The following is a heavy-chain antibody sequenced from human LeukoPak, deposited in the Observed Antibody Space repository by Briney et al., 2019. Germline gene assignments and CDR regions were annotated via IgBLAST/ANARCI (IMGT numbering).Heavy chain of an antibody. J-gene: IGHJ4*02. D-gene: IGHD3-22*01. V-gene: IGHV3-23*01. Sequence: PGGSLRLSCAASGFTFSSYGMSWVRQAPGKGLEWVSAVSGSGGSTYYADSVKGRFTISRDNSKNTLYLQMNSLRAEDTAVYYCARDRTLYYDNSGLDYWGQGTLVTVSS. CDR1: GFTFSSYG. CDR2: VSGSGGST. CDR3: ARDRTLYYDNSGLDY.